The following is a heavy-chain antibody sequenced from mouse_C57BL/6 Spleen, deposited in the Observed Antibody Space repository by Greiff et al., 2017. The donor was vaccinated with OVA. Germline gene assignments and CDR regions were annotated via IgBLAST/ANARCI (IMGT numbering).Heavy chain of an antibody. CDR1: GYAFSSSW. Sequence: QVQLQQSGPELVKPGASVKMSCKASGYAFSSSWMNWVKQRPGKGLEWIGRIYPGDGDTNYNGKFKGKATLTADKSSSTAYMQLSSLTSDDSAVYFCVRRDLYFDYWGQGTTLTVSS. J-gene: IGHJ2*01. V-gene: IGHV1-82*01. D-gene: IGHD3-3*01. CDR2: IYPGDGDT. CDR3: VRRDLYFDY.